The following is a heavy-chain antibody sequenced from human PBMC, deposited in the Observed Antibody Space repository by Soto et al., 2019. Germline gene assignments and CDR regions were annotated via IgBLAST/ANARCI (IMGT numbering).Heavy chain of an antibody. D-gene: IGHD6-25*01. V-gene: IGHV3-48*04. Sequence: EVQLVESGGGLIQPGGSLRLSCAASGVSFNTYARNWVRQAPGKGLEWISYISSSSSRIYYADSVKGRFTLSRDNAKTSLYLQMNSLRAEDTAVYYCASDPGIAAAGMDYWGQGTLVPVSS. CDR2: ISSSSSRI. J-gene: IGHJ4*02. CDR1: GVSFNTYA. CDR3: ASDPGIAAAGMDY.